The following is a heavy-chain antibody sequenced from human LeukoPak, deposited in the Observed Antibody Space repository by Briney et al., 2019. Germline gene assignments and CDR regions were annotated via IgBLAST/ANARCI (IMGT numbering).Heavy chain of an antibody. V-gene: IGHV3-66*01. Sequence: SGGSLRLSCVASGLSVSSNYMSWVRQAPGKGLEWVSVIYRDGSSYYAESVKGRFTISRDNSKNTLYIQMNSLRAEDTAVYYCARSFYDILIGYYQYFDYSGQGTLVTVSS. J-gene: IGHJ4*02. CDR1: GLSVSSNY. D-gene: IGHD3-9*01. CDR3: ARSFYDILIGYYQYFDY. CDR2: IYRDGSS.